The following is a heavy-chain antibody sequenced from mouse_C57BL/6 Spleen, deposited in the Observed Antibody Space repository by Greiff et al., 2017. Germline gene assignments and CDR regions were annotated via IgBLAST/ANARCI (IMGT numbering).Heavy chain of an antibody. V-gene: IGHV3-6*01. CDR1: GYSITSGYY. Sequence: EVKLQESGPGLVKPSQSLSLTCSVTGYSITSGYYWNWIRQFPGNKLEWMGYISYDGSNNYNPSLKNRISITRDTSKNKFFLKLNSVTTEDTATYCCARDGGWFPMDYWGQGTSVTVSS. D-gene: IGHD2-3*01. J-gene: IGHJ4*01. CDR2: ISYDGSN. CDR3: ARDGGWFPMDY.